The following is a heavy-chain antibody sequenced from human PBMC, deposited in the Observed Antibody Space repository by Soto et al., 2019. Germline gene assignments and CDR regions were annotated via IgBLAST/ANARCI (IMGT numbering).Heavy chain of an antibody. V-gene: IGHV3-33*01. J-gene: IGHJ4*02. CDR3: ARAPSAAGTRYYFDY. Sequence: GGSLRLSCAASGFMFSNHGMHWVRQAPGKGLEWVAVIWSDGNNRYYADSVKGRFTISRDNSKNTLYLQMSSLRAEDTAVYYCARAPSAAGTRYYFDYWGQGTLVTVSS. CDR1: GFMFSNHG. CDR2: IWSDGNNR. D-gene: IGHD6-13*01.